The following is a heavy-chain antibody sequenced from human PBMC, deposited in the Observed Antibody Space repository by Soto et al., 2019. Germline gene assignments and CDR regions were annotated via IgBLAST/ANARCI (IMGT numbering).Heavy chain of an antibody. CDR2: IYHSGST. V-gene: IGHV4-30-2*01. Sequence: SETLSLTCAVSGGSISSGGYSWSWIRQPPGKGLECIGYIYHSGSTYYNPSLKSRVTISVDRSKNQFSLKLSSVTAADTAVYYCARISSSSGRAYWGQGTLVTVSS. J-gene: IGHJ4*02. CDR1: GGSISSGGYS. D-gene: IGHD6-6*01. CDR3: ARISSSSGRAY.